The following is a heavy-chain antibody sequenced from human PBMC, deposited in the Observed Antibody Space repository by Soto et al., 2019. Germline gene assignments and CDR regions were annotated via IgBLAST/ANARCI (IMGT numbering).Heavy chain of an antibody. CDR1: GFTFSSYW. D-gene: IGHD3-10*01. J-gene: IGHJ4*02. CDR3: AVKANTNGWFVGDY. CDR2: INGDGSST. Sequence: EVQLVESGGGLVQPGGSLRLSCAASGFTFSSYWMHWVRQAPGKGLVWVSRINGDGSSTNYADSVRGRFIISRDNAKNTLYLQMNGLRAEDTAVYNCAVKANTNGWFVGDYWGQGNLVTVSS. V-gene: IGHV3-74*01.